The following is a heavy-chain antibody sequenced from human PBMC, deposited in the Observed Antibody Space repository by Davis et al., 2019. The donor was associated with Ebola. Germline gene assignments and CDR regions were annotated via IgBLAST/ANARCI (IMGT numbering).Heavy chain of an antibody. CDR2: IWYDGSNK. J-gene: IGHJ4*02. V-gene: IGHV3-33*01. D-gene: IGHD2-8*02. CDR3: ARGYCTGGVCYDGPDY. Sequence: GGSLRLSCAASGFTFSSYGMHWVRQAPGKGLEWVAVIWYDGSNKNYADSVKGRFTTPRDNSKNTLYLQMNSLRAEDTAVYYCARGYCTGGVCYDGPDYWGQGTLVTVSS. CDR1: GFTFSSYG.